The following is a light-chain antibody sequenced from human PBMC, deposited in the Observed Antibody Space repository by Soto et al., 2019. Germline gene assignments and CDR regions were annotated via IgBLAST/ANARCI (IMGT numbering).Light chain of an antibody. CDR1: QTISSW. CDR3: QHYNSYSEA. Sequence: DIQITQSPSTLSGSVVDIVTITCRASQTISSWLAWYQQKPGKAPKLLIYKASTLKSGVPSRISGSGSGTEFTLTISSLKPDDFATYYCQHYNSYSEAFGQGTKVDIK. CDR2: KAS. J-gene: IGKJ1*01. V-gene: IGKV1-5*03.